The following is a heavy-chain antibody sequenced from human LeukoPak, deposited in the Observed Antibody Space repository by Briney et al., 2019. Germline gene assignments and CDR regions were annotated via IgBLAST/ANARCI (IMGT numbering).Heavy chain of an antibody. Sequence: SETLSLTCTVSGGSISSYYWSWIRQPPGKGLEWIGYIYYSGSTNYNPSLKSRVIISVDTSKNQFSLKLSSVTAADTAVYYCARVYYDSSGYSYFQHWGQGTLVTVSS. CDR1: GGSISSYY. CDR2: IYYSGST. V-gene: IGHV4-59*01. J-gene: IGHJ1*01. D-gene: IGHD3-22*01. CDR3: ARVYYDSSGYSYFQH.